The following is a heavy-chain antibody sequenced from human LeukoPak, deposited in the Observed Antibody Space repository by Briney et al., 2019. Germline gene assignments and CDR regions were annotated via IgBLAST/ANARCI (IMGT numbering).Heavy chain of an antibody. CDR3: ARELITMVRGVGYCYHGMDV. CDR2: IWYDGSNN. V-gene: IGHV3-33*01. J-gene: IGHJ6*02. CDR1: GFTFSSYG. D-gene: IGHD3-10*01. Sequence: GRSLRLSCAASGFTFSSYGMHWVRQAPGKGLEWVAVIWYDGSNNYYADSVKGRFTISRDNSKNTLYLQMNSLRAEDTSVYYCARELITMVRGVGYCYHGMDVWGQGTTVTVSS.